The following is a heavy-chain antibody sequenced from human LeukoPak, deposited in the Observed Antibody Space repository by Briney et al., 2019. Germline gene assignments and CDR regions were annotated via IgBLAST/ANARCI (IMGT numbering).Heavy chain of an antibody. V-gene: IGHV4-59*01. D-gene: IGHD4-17*01. Sequence: SETLSLTCTVSGGSISSYYWSWIRQPPGKGLEWIGYIYYSGSTNYNPSLKSRVTISVDTSKNQFSLKLSSVTAADTAVYYCARAWDYGDYFDYWGQGTLVTVSS. CDR3: ARAWDYGDYFDY. J-gene: IGHJ4*02. CDR1: GGSISSYY. CDR2: IYYSGST.